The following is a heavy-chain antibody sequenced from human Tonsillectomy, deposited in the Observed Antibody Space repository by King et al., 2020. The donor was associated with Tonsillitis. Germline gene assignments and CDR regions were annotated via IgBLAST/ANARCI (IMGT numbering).Heavy chain of an antibody. D-gene: IGHD5-12*01. CDR2: IYSGGTT. V-gene: IGHV3-53*01. CDR1: GFTVSSNY. CDR3: ARGRVAKPPRVDY. J-gene: IGHJ4*02. Sequence: VQLVESGGGLIQPGGSLRLSCAASGFTVSSNYMSWVRQAPGKGLEWVSVIYSGGTTYYADSVKGRYTISRDSSNNTLYLQMNSLRAEDPAVYYCARGRVAKPPRVDYWGQGTLVTVSS.